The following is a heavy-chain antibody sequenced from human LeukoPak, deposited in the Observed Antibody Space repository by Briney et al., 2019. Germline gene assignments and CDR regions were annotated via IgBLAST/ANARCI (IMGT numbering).Heavy chain of an antibody. Sequence: SETLSLTCTVSGGSISSSSYYWGWIRQPPGEGLEWIGSIYYSGSTYYNPSLKSRVTISVDTSKNQFSLKLSSVTAADTAVYYCARHASSDVLTGYYFWGQGTLVTVSS. CDR3: ARHASSDVLTGYYF. CDR2: IYYSGST. V-gene: IGHV4-39*01. J-gene: IGHJ4*02. CDR1: GGSISSSSYY. D-gene: IGHD3-9*01.